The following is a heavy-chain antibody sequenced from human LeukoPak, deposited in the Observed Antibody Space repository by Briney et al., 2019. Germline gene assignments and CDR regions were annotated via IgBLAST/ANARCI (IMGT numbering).Heavy chain of an antibody. J-gene: IGHJ5*02. Sequence: PSETLSLTCTVSGGSIRSSYYYWGWIRQPPGKGLEWIGEINHSGSTNYNPSLKSRVTISVDTSKNQFSLKLSSVTAADTAVYYCARVRGPYCSSTSCQTRNWFDPWGQGTLVTVSS. CDR1: GGSIRSSYYY. CDR3: ARVRGPYCSSTSCQTRNWFDP. CDR2: INHSGST. D-gene: IGHD2-2*01. V-gene: IGHV4-39*07.